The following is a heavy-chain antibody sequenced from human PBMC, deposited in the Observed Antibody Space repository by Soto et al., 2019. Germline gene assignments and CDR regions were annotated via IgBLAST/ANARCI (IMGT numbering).Heavy chain of an antibody. Sequence: LSLTCTVSGGSISSGDYYWSWIRQPPGKGLEWIGYIYYSGSTYYNPSLKSRVTISVDTSKNQFSLKLSSVTAADTAVYYCARRVAAATDWFDPWGQGTLVTVSS. CDR1: GGSISSGDYY. CDR2: IYYSGST. CDR3: ARRVAAATDWFDP. V-gene: IGHV4-30-4*01. D-gene: IGHD2-2*01. J-gene: IGHJ5*02.